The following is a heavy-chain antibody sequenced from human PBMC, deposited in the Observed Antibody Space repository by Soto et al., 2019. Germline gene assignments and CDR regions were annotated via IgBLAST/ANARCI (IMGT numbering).Heavy chain of an antibody. J-gene: IGHJ4*02. CDR3: AAGSGLPRYY. CDR2: IYHSGST. V-gene: IGHV4-30-2*01. Sequence: QLQLQESGSELVKPSQTLSLTCAVSGGAISSGGYSWSWILQPPGKGLEWIGYIYHSGSTYYNPSLKSRVTISVDRSKNQFSLKLSSVTAADTAVYYCAAGSGLPRYYWGQGTLVTVSS. D-gene: IGHD3-10*01. CDR1: GGAISSGGYS.